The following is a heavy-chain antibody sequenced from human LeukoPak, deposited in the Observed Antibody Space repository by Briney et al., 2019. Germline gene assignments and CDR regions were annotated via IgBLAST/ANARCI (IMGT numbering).Heavy chain of an antibody. V-gene: IGHV3-30*18. CDR3: AKGIKSWSLHVGDAFDI. CDR1: GFTFSSYG. CDR2: ISYDGSNK. Sequence: GGSLRLSCAASGFTFSSYGMHWVRQAPGKGLEWVAVISYDGSNKYYADPVKGRFTISRDNSKNTLYLQMNSLRAEDTAVYYCAKGIKSWSLHVGDAFDIWGPGTMVTVSS. D-gene: IGHD1-14*01. J-gene: IGHJ3*02.